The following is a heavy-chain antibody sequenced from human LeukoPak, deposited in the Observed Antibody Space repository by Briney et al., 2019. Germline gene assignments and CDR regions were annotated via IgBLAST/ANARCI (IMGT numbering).Heavy chain of an antibody. D-gene: IGHD2-15*01. Sequence: SETLSLTCTVSGGSISRGDYYWSWIRQPPGKGLEWIGYTYYSGSTYYNPSLKSRVTISVDTSKNQFSLKLSSVTAADTAVYYCARDRGTPGPDLSFDYWGQGTLVTVSS. V-gene: IGHV4-30-4*01. CDR2: TYYSGST. J-gene: IGHJ4*02. CDR3: ARDRGTPGPDLSFDY. CDR1: GGSISRGDYY.